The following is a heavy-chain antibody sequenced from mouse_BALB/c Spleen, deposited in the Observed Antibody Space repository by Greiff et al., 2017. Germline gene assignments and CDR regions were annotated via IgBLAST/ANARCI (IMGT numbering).Heavy chain of an antibody. Sequence: QVQLQQSGAELVKPGASVKLSCKASGYTFTSYYMYWVKQRPGQGLEWIGEINPSNGGTNFNEKFKSKATLTVDKSSSTAYMQLSSLTSEDSAVYYCTRSDGNFYYYAMDYWGQGTSVTVSS. J-gene: IGHJ4*01. CDR1: GYTFTSYY. CDR3: TRSDGNFYYYAMDY. V-gene: IGHV1S81*02. CDR2: INPSNGGT. D-gene: IGHD2-1*01.